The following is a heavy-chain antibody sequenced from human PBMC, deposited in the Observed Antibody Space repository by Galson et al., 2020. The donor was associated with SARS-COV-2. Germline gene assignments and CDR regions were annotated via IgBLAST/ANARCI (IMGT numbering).Heavy chain of an antibody. V-gene: IGHV2-70*01. CDR2: IDWDDDK. D-gene: IGHD6-19*01. CDR1: GFSLSTSGMC. J-gene: IGHJ6*02. CDR3: ARIAVAVAGPGYYYYYGMDV. Sequence: SGPTLVKPTQTLTLTCTFSGFSLSTSGMCVSWIRQPPGKALEWLALIDWDDDKYYSTSLKTRLTISKDTSKNQVVLTMTNMDPVDTATYYWARIAVAVAGPGYYYYYGMDVWGQGTTVTGSS.